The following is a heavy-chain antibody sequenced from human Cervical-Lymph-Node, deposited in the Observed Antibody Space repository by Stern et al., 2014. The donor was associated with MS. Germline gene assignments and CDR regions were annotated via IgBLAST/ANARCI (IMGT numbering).Heavy chain of an antibody. J-gene: IGHJ6*02. CDR1: GGIFSNYA. CDR2: FIPLFGTT. CDR3: ARDNDDNGMDV. Sequence: VQLVESGAEVKKPGSSVTVSCKASGGIFSNYAISWVRQAPGQGLAWMGAFIPLFGTTFYAQKFQGRVTITADESTSTVYMDLSSLRSEDTAVYYCARDNDDNGMDVWGQGTTITVSS. V-gene: IGHV1-69*01. D-gene: IGHD1-1*01.